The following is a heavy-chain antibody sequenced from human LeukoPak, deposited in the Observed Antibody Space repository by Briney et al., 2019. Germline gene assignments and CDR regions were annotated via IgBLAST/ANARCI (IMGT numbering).Heavy chain of an antibody. D-gene: IGHD5-24*01. CDR3: ARTDRREGYNHYYYGMDV. CDR1: GXTVSSNY. Sequence: GGSLTLSCAASGXTVSSNYMTWVRQAPGMGLEWVSVIYSGGNTYYADSVKDRFTISRDKSKNTLYLRMDSLRAEDTAVYYCARTDRREGYNHYYYGMDVWGQGTTVTVSS. J-gene: IGHJ6*02. CDR2: IYSGGNT. V-gene: IGHV3-66*01.